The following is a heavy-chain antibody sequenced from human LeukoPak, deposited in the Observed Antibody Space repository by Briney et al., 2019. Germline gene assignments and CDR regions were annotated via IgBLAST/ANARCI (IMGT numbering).Heavy chain of an antibody. J-gene: IGHJ4*02. CDR2: IKQDGSEK. Sequence: GGSLRLSCAASGFTFSSYWMSWVRQAPGKGLEWVANIKQDGSEKYYVDSVKGRFTISRDNAKNSLYLQMDSLRAEDTAVYYCARSLNYYASGSSHWGQGTLVTVSS. D-gene: IGHD3-10*01. V-gene: IGHV3-7*01. CDR3: ARSLNYYASGSSH. CDR1: GFTFSSYW.